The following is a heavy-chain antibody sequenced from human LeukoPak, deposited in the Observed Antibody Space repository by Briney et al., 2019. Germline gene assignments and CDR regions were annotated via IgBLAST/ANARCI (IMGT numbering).Heavy chain of an antibody. Sequence: GASVKVSCKASGDTFSSYAISWVRQAPGQGLEWMGGIIPICGTANYAQKFQGRVTITGDKSTRTAYRELSSLGSEDPAVYSCARAPGYCSAGSCPFDPSGQGTLVTVSS. CDR2: IIPICGTA. J-gene: IGHJ5*02. CDR3: ARAPGYCSAGSCPFDP. V-gene: IGHV1-69*06. CDR1: GDTFSSYA. D-gene: IGHD2-15*01.